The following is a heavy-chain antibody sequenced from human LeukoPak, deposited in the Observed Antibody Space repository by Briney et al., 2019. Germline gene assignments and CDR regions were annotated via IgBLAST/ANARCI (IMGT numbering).Heavy chain of an antibody. CDR1: KFTFSNYA. CDR2: ISNSGGNT. J-gene: IGHJ4*02. CDR3: AKDVGATRGYYFDY. Sequence: GGSPRLSCAASKFTFSNYAMSWVRQAPGKGLEWVSAISNSGGNTYYADSVKGRFTISRDNSKNTLYLQMNSLRAEDTAVYYCAKDVGATRGYYFDYWGQGTLVTVSS. D-gene: IGHD1-26*01. V-gene: IGHV3-23*01.